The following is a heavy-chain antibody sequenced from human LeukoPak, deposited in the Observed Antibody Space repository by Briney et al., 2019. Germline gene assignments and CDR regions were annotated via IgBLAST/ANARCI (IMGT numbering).Heavy chain of an antibody. D-gene: IGHD2-15*01. Sequence: SETLSLTCAVYGGSLSGYYWSWIRQPPGKGLEWIGEINHSGSTNYNPALKSRVTISIDTSKNQFSLKVSSVTAADTAVYYCANSLGYCSGGSCYSEYNYLDPWGQGTLVTVSS. CDR1: GGSLSGYY. J-gene: IGHJ5*02. CDR2: INHSGST. V-gene: IGHV4-34*01. CDR3: ANSLGYCSGGSCYSEYNYLDP.